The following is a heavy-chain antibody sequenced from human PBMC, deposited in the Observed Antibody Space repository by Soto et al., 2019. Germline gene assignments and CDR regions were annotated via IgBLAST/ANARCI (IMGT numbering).Heavy chain of an antibody. CDR1: GVSISGHH. V-gene: IGHV4-59*11. CDR2: VHFSGST. D-gene: IGHD6-13*01. CDR3: ARFGAAAAHDDN. J-gene: IGHJ4*01. Sequence: SETLSLTCDVSGVSISGHHWRWIRQAPGKGLEWVGYVHFSGSTTYNPSLEPRLNISFDMSKSQVYLQLTSVTAADTAVYYCARFGAAAAHDDNWGRGVLVTVS.